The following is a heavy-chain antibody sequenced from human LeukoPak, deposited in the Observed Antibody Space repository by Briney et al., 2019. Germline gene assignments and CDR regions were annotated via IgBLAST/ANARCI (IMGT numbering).Heavy chain of an antibody. CDR3: ARGRITEAAHYYYYGMDV. CDR1: GYTFTSYD. CDR2: MNPNSGNT. J-gene: IGHJ6*02. V-gene: IGHV1-8*01. Sequence: ASVKVSCKASGYTFTSYDINWVRQATGQGLEWMGWMNPNSGNTGYAQKFQGRVTMTRNTSISTAYMELSSLRSEDTAVYYCARGRITEAAHYYYYGMDVWGQGTTVTVSS. D-gene: IGHD2-15*01.